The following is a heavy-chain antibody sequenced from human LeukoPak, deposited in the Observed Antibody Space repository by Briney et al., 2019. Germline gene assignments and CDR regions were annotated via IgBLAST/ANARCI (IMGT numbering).Heavy chain of an antibody. V-gene: IGHV3-21*01. CDR1: GFTFSSYG. CDR3: AREASGYDN. Sequence: RGSLRPSCAASGFTFSSYGMSWVRQAPGKGLEWVSSISSSSSYIYYADSVKGRFTISRDNAKNSLYLQMNSLRAEDTAVYYCAREASGYDNWGQGTLVTVSS. D-gene: IGHD5-12*01. J-gene: IGHJ4*02. CDR2: ISSSSSYI.